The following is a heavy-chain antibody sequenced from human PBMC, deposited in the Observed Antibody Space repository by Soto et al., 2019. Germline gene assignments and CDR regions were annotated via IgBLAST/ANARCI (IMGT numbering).Heavy chain of an antibody. CDR3: AKTFWDIVATDGWFDP. D-gene: IGHD5-12*01. CDR2: IYYRGST. V-gene: IGHV4-31*03. CDR1: GGAISSGGYY. Sequence: QVQLQESGPGLVKPSQTLSLTCTVSGGAISSGGYYWSWIRQHPGKGLEWIGYIYYRGSTYYNPSLKSRVTISVDTSNNQFSLKLSSVTAAGTAVYYCAKTFWDIVATDGWFDPWGQGTLVTVSS. J-gene: IGHJ5*02.